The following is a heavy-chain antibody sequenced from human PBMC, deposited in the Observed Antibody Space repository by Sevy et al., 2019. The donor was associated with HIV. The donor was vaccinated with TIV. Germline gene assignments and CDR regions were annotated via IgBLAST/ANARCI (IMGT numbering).Heavy chain of an antibody. D-gene: IGHD4-4*01. Sequence: SETLSLTCTVSGDSISSYYWSWIRQPAGKGLEWIGRIYSSGNTNYNPSLKSRVTMSVDTSKNQFSLKLSSVTAADTALYFCARDFLQGYFDYWGQGTLVTVSS. CDR1: GDSISSYY. CDR3: ARDFLQGYFDY. CDR2: IYSSGNT. J-gene: IGHJ4*02. V-gene: IGHV4-4*07.